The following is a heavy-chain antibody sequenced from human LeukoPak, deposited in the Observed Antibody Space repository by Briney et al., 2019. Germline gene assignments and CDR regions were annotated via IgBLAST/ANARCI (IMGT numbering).Heavy chain of an antibody. CDR1: GFTFSSYA. CDR3: AKAQGGSGWYEGDWFDP. V-gene: IGHV3-23*01. J-gene: IGHJ5*02. D-gene: IGHD6-19*01. Sequence: QPGGSLRLSCAASGFTFSSYAMSWVRQAPGKGLEWVSAISGSGGSTYYADSVKGRFTISRDNSKNTLYPQMNSLRAEDTAVYYCAKAQGGSGWYEGDWFDPWGQGTLVTVSS. CDR2: ISGSGGST.